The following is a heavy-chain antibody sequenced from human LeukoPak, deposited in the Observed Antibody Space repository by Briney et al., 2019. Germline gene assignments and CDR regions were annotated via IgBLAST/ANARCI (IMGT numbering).Heavy chain of an antibody. CDR3: VREWRGGYYDSSGPNWFDP. V-gene: IGHV4-4*08. J-gene: IGHJ5*02. D-gene: IGHD3-22*01. CDR2: IYYSGTT. CDR1: GGSVSSHY. Sequence: SETLSLTCTVSGGSVSSHYWSWIRQPPGKGLEWIGYIYYSGTTNYNPSLKSRVTIGVETSKNQVSVKLTAVTAADTAVYYCVREWRGGYYDSSGPNWFDPWGQGTLVTVSS.